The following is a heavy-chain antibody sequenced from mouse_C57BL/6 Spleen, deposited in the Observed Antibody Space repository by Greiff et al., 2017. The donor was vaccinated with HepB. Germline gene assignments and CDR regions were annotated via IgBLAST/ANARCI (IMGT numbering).Heavy chain of an antibody. CDR2: INPSNGGT. V-gene: IGHV1-53*01. CDR3: ARWGRWSLYY. CDR1: GYTFTSYW. D-gene: IGHD1-1*02. J-gene: IGHJ2*01. Sequence: QVQLQQPGPELVKPGASVKLSCKASGYTFTSYWMHWVKQRPGQGLEWIGNINPSNGGTNYNEKFNSKAIRTVDKSSSTAYMQLRSLTSDDSPVYYCARWGRWSLYYWGQGTTLTVSS.